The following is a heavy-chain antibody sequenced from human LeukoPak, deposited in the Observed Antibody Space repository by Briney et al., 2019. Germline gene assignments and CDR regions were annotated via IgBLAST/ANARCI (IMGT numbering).Heavy chain of an antibody. J-gene: IGHJ5*02. Sequence: GGSLRLSCEASGFTFSSYWMSWVRQAPGKGLEWVSGISGSGGSTYYADSVKGRFTISRDNPKNTLYLQMNSRRAEDTAVYYFSKDGEIGGVSRWFDPWGQGTLVTVSS. V-gene: IGHV3-23*01. CDR1: GFTFSSYW. CDR2: ISGSGGST. CDR3: SKDGEIGGVSRWFDP. D-gene: IGHD3-10*01.